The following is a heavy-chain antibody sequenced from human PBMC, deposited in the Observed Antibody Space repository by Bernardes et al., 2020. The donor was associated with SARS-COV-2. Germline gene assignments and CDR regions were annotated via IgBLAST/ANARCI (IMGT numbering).Heavy chain of an antibody. D-gene: IGHD4-17*01. CDR1: GFTFSDSS. CDR3: SRSPDYGENN. J-gene: IGHJ4*02. Sequence: LRLSCAASGFTFSDSSIHWVRQASGKGLEWVGRIRSKVHSYETTYAASVKGRFTISRDDSRNTAYLLMNSLKTDDTAVYYCSRSPDYGENNWGQGTPVTVSS. CDR2: IRSKVHSYET. V-gene: IGHV3-73*01.